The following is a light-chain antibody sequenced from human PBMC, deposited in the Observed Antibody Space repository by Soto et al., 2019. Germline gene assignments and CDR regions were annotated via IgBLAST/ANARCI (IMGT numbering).Light chain of an antibody. J-gene: IGLJ1*01. CDR1: SSNIESNT. Sequence: QSVLTQPPSASGTPGQRVTISCSGCSSNIESNTVTWYQQLPGTAPKLVIYSNYDRPSGVPDRFSGSTSGTSASLVIRGLQSEDEADYYCAAWDDILNGYVFGGGTKLTVL. CDR2: SNY. CDR3: AAWDDILNGYV. V-gene: IGLV1-44*01.